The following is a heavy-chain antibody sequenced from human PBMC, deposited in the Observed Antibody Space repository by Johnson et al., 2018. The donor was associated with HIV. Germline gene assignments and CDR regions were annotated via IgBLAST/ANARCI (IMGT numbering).Heavy chain of an antibody. D-gene: IGHD6-13*01. J-gene: IGHJ3*02. V-gene: IGHV3-30*02. CDR1: RLTFSSYG. Sequence: QVQLVESGGGVVQPGGSLRLSCAASRLTFSSYGMHWVRQAPGKGLEWVAFIRYDGSNKYYADSVKGRFTISRDNSKNTLYLQMNSLRAEDTAVYYCAKGQTGYSSSWDSGGAFDIWGQGTMVTVSS. CDR3: AKGQTGYSSSWDSGGAFDI. CDR2: IRYDGSNK.